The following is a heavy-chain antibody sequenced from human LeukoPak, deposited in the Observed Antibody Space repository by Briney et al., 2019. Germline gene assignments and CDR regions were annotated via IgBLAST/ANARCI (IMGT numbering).Heavy chain of an antibody. CDR3: AREYSSSSGRRAFDF. J-gene: IGHJ3*01. CDR1: GGSVSSGSYY. V-gene: IGHV4-61*01. CDR2: IYYSGST. Sequence: ETSETLSLTCTVSGGSVSSGSYYWSWIRQPPGKGLEWIGYIYYSGSTNYNPSLKSRVTTLVDTSKNQFSLRLSSVTAADTAVYYCAREYSSSSGRRAFDFWGQGTMVTVSS. D-gene: IGHD6-6*01.